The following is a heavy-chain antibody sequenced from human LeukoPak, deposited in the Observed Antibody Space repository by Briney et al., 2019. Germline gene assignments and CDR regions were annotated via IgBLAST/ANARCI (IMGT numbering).Heavy chain of an antibody. D-gene: IGHD3-22*01. CDR3: ARSGSSYDGSQSWFDY. CDR2: INWNGGST. CDR1: GFTFDDYG. J-gene: IGHJ4*02. Sequence: GGSLRLSCAASGFTFDDYGMSWVRQAPGKGLEWVSGINWNGGSTGYADSVKGRFTISRDNAKNSLYLQMNSLRAEDTAVYYCARSGSSYDGSQSWFDYWGQGTLVTVSP. V-gene: IGHV3-20*04.